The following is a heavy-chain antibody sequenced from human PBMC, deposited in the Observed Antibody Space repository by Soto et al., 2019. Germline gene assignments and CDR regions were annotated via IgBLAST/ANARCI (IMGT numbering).Heavy chain of an antibody. D-gene: IGHD2-2*02. J-gene: IGHJ5*02. CDR2: ISSSSSTI. Sequence: GGSLRLSCAASGFTFSSYSMNWVRQAPGKGLEWVSYISSSSSTIYYADSVKGRFTISRDNAKNSLYLQMNSLRAEDTAVYYCARDSYCSSTSCYRWFDPWGQGT. CDR3: ARDSYCSSTSCYRWFDP. CDR1: GFTFSSYS. V-gene: IGHV3-48*01.